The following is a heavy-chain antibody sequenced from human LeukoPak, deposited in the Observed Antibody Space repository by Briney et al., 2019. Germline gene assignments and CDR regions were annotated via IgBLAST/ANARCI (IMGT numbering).Heavy chain of an antibody. CDR1: GGSISSYY. CDR3: ARDELAHMVRGVMVPFDY. D-gene: IGHD3-10*01. Sequence: SETLSLTCTVSGGSISSYYWSWIRQPAGKGLEWIGRIYTSGSTNYNPSLKSRVTMSVDTSKNQFSLKLSSVTAADTAVYYCARDELAHMVRGVMVPFDYWGQGTLVTVSS. CDR2: IYTSGST. V-gene: IGHV4-4*07. J-gene: IGHJ4*02.